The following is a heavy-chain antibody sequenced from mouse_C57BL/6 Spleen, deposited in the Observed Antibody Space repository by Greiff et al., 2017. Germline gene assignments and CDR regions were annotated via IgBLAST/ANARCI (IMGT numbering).Heavy chain of an antibody. CDR2: FYPGSGST. J-gene: IGHJ1*03. CDR1: GYTFTSYW. Sequence: QVQLQQPGAELVKPGASVKMSCKASGYTFTSYWITWVKQRPGQGLEWIGDFYPGSGSTNYNEKFKSKATLTVDTSSSTAYMQLSSLTSEDSAVYDSARFEGGYCDVWGTGTTVTVSS. CDR3: ARFEGGYCDV. V-gene: IGHV1-55*01.